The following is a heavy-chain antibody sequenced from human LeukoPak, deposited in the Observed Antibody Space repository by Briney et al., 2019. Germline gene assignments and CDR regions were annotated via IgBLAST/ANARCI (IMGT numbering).Heavy chain of an antibody. CDR2: IYYSGST. J-gene: IGHJ4*02. V-gene: IGHV4-59*12. D-gene: IGHD6-19*01. CDR1: GGSISSYY. CDR3: ARESTTVAGTFDY. Sequence: KPSETLSLTCTVSGGSISSYYWSWIRQPPGKGLEWIGYIYYSGSTNYNPSLKSRVTISVDTSKNQFSLKLSSVTAADTAMYYCARESTTVAGTFDYWGQGTLVTVSS.